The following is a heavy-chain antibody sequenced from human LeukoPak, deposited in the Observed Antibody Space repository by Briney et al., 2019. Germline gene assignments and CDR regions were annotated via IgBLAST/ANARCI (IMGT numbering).Heavy chain of an antibody. CDR3: AVGNTGIVGATTAFDI. CDR2: IYYSGST. Sequence: SETLSLTCTVSGGSISSYYWSWIRQPPGKGLEWIGYIYYSGSTNYNPSLKSRVTISVDTSKNQFSLKLSSVTAADTAVYYCAVGNTGIVGATTAFDIWGQGTMVTVSS. D-gene: IGHD1-26*01. J-gene: IGHJ3*02. CDR1: GGSISSYY. V-gene: IGHV4-59*12.